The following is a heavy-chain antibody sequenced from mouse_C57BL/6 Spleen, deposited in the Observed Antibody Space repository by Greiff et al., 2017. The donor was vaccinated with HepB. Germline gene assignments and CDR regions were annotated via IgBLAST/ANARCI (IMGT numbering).Heavy chain of an antibody. J-gene: IGHJ4*01. CDR3: ARSKGNYVYYAMDY. CDR2: IYPGDGDT. Sequence: VKLQESGPELVKPGASVKISCKASGYAFSSSWMNWVKQRPGKGLEWIGRIYPGDGDTNYNGKFKGKATLTADKSSSTAYMQLSSLTSEDSAVYFCARSKGNYVYYAMDYWGQGTSVTVSS. CDR1: GYAFSSSW. D-gene: IGHD2-1*01. V-gene: IGHV1-82*01.